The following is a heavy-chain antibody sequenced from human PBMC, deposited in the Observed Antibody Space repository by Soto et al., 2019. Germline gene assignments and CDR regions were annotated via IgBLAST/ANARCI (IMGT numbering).Heavy chain of an antibody. Sequence: PSETLSLTCAVYGGSFSGYYWSWIRQPPGKGLEWIGEINHSGSTNYNPSLKSRVTISVDTSKNQFSLKLSSVTAADTAVYYCASGSDSSSRAFDYWGQGTLVTVSS. V-gene: IGHV4-34*01. D-gene: IGHD6-13*01. CDR1: GGSFSGYY. CDR2: INHSGST. CDR3: ASGSDSSSRAFDY. J-gene: IGHJ4*02.